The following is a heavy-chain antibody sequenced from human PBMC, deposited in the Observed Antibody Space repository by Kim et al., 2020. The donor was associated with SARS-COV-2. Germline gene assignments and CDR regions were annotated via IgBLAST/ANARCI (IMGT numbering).Heavy chain of an antibody. D-gene: IGHD3-10*01. Sequence: PSLKSRVTISVDKSKNQFSLKLSSVTAADMAVYYCARKPAYYYGSGHFDYWGQGTLVTVSS. CDR3: ARKPAYYYGSGHFDY. V-gene: IGHV4-4*02. J-gene: IGHJ4*02.